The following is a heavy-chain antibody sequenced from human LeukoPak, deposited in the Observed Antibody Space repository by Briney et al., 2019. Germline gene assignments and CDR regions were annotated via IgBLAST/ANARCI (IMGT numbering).Heavy chain of an antibody. Sequence: SETLSLTCAVYGGSFSGYYWSWIRQPPGKGLEWIGEINHSGSTNYNPSLKSRVTISVDTSKNQFSLKLSSVTAADTAVYYCARDGSGSYDASYWGQGTLVTVSS. J-gene: IGHJ4*02. CDR1: GGSFSGYY. CDR3: ARDGSGSYDASY. CDR2: INHSGST. V-gene: IGHV4-34*01. D-gene: IGHD3-10*01.